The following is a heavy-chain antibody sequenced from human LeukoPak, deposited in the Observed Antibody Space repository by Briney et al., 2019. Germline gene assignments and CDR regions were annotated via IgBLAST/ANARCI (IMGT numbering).Heavy chain of an antibody. CDR2: IFYSGST. V-gene: IGHV4-59*12. CDR3: AKSNGYGLIDI. CDR1: GFTLSTYA. J-gene: IGHJ3*02. Sequence: AGGSLRLSCAASGFTLSTYAMGWVRQPPGKALEWIGNIFYSGSTYYSPSLKSRVTISLDTSRNQFSLKLNSVTAADTAVYYCAKSNGYGLIDIWGQGTMVTVSS. D-gene: IGHD3-22*01.